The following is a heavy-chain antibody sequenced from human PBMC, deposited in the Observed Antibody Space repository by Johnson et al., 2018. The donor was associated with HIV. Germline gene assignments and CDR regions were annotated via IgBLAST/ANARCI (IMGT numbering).Heavy chain of an antibody. CDR1: GFTFSRYG. D-gene: IGHD6-6*01. V-gene: IGHV3-30*02. CDR2: IRYDGSNK. Sequence: VQLVESGGGVVQPGRSLRLSCAASGFTFSRYGMHWVRQAPGKGLEWVAFIRYDGSNKYYADSVKGRFTISRDNSKNTLYLQMNSLRAEDTAMYYCASGVTARAPLLIWGQGTMVTVSS. CDR3: ASGVTARAPLLI. J-gene: IGHJ3*02.